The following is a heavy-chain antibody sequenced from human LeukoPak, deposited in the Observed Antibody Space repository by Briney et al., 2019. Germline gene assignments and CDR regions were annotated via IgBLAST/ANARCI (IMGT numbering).Heavy chain of an antibody. CDR3: ARDLSPNWFDP. V-gene: IGHV4-4*07. Sequence: PSETLSLTCTVSGDSISSYYWSWIRQPAGKGREWIGRIYTSGSTNYNPSLKSRVTMSVDTSKNQFSLKLSSVTAADTAVYYCARDLSPNWFDPWGQGTLVTVSS. CDR2: IYTSGST. CDR1: GDSISSYY. J-gene: IGHJ5*02.